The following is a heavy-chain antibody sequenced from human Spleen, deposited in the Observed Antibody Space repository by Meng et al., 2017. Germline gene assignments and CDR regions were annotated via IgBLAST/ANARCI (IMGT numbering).Heavy chain of an antibody. J-gene: IGHJ4*02. Sequence: ASVKVSCKASGYTFTSHYMHWVRQAPGQGLEWMGWISSYNGNTNYAQRLQDRVTLTTDTTTSTAYMEMRSLRSDDTAVYYCGRVSGSGNFMDYWGQGTLVTVSS. CDR3: GRVSGSGNFMDY. CDR2: ISSYNGNT. V-gene: IGHV1-18*04. D-gene: IGHD3-10*01. CDR1: GYTFTSHY.